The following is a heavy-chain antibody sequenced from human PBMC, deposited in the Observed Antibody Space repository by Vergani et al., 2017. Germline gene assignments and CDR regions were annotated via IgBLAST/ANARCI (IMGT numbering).Heavy chain of an antibody. CDR2: VDPEDGET. Sequence: EVQLLQSGAEVKKPGATMKISCKVSGYTFTDHYMHWVKQAPGKGLEWMGLVDPEDGETIYAEKFKVRVTIAADTSTDTAHLELSSLRSEDTAVYYCATPQTVTTGGMEVWGQGTTVIVSS. CDR1: GYTFTDHY. V-gene: IGHV1-69-2*01. CDR3: ATPQTVTTGGMEV. J-gene: IGHJ6*02. D-gene: IGHD4-17*01.